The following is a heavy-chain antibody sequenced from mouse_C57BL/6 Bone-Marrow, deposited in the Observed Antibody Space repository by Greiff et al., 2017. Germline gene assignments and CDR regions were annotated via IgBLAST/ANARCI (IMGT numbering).Heavy chain of an antibody. Sequence: EVQLVESGPELVKPGASVKISCKASGYSFTGYYMNWVKQSPEKSLEWIGEINPSTGGTTYNQKFKAKATLTVDKSSSTAYMQLKSLTSEDSAVYYCARSMMVTTTNWVNFDYWGQGTTLTVSS. D-gene: IGHD2-3*01. CDR1: GYSFTGYY. CDR2: INPSTGGT. V-gene: IGHV1-42*01. CDR3: ARSMMVTTTNWVNFDY. J-gene: IGHJ2*01.